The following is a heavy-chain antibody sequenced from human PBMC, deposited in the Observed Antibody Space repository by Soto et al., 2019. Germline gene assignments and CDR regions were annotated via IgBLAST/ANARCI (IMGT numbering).Heavy chain of an antibody. CDR2: INPSGGST. J-gene: IGHJ6*02. CDR3: ARDKGVTIFGVVISGGMDV. CDR1: GYTFTSYY. V-gene: IGHV1-46*01. D-gene: IGHD3-3*01. Sequence: GASVKVSCKASGYTFTSYYMRWVRQAHGQGLEWMGIINPSGGSTSYAQKFQGRVTMTRDTSTSTVYMELSSLRSEDTAVYYCARDKGVTIFGVVISGGMDVWGQGTTVTVSS.